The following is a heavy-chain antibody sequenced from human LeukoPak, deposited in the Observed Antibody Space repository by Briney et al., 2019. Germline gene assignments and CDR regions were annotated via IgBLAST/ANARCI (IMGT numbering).Heavy chain of an antibody. CDR2: IGASGSST. D-gene: IGHD3-10*01. V-gene: IGHV3-23*01. J-gene: IGHJ3*02. Sequence: GGSLRLSCAASAFLFSSYAMNWVRQAPGKGLEWVSGIGASGSSTYYADSVKGRFTISRDNSKTTLYLQMNSLRAEDTAVYYCARGLSSVNDAFDIWGQGTMVTVSS. CDR1: AFLFSSYA. CDR3: ARGLSSVNDAFDI.